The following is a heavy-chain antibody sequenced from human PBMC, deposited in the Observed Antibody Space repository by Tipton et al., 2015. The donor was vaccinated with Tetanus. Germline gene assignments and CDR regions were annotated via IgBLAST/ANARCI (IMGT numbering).Heavy chain of an antibody. CDR1: GYTFTSYG. J-gene: IGHJ4*02. D-gene: IGHD3-3*01. Sequence: QLVQSGAEVKKPGASVKVSCKASGYTFTSYGISWVRQAPGQGLEWMGWISAYNGNTNYAQKLQGRVTMTTDTSTSTAYMELRSLRSDDTAVYYCARDGSSPTYFWSGAPFDYWGQGTLVTVSS. V-gene: IGHV1-18*01. CDR2: ISAYNGNT. CDR3: ARDGSSPTYFWSGAPFDY.